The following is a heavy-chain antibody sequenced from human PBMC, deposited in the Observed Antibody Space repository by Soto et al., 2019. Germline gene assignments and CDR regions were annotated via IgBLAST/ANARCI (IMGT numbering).Heavy chain of an antibody. D-gene: IGHD1-26*01. V-gene: IGHV4-34*01. Sequence: SETLSLTCAVYGGSFSGYYWSWIRQPPGKGLEWIGEINHSGSTNYNPSLKSRVTISVDTSKNQFSLKLSSVTAADTAVYYCARGRKRATTHYYYGMDAWGQGTTVTVSS. J-gene: IGHJ6*02. CDR1: GGSFSGYY. CDR3: ARGRKRATTHYYYGMDA. CDR2: INHSGST.